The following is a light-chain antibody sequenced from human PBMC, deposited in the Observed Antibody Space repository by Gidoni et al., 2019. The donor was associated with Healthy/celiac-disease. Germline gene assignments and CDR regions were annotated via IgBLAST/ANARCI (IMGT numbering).Light chain of an antibody. CDR3: SSYAGSNNVI. J-gene: IGLJ2*01. V-gene: IGLV2-8*01. CDR1: SSDVGGYNY. Sequence: QSALTQPPSASGSPGQAVTISCTGTSSDVGGYNYVSWYQQHPGKAPKFMIFEVSERPSGVPARFSGSKSGNTASLPVSGLQAEDEADYYCSSYAGSNNVIFGGGTKLTVL. CDR2: EVS.